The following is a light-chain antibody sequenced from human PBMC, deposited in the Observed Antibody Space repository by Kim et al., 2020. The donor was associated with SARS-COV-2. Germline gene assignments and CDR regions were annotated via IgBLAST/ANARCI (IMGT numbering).Light chain of an antibody. CDR1: SSDVGSYNL. J-gene: IGLJ1*01. CDR2: EVS. V-gene: IGLV2-23*02. CDR3: CSYAGSSTYV. Sequence: GQSITISCTGTSSDVGSYNLVSRYQQHPGKAPKLMIYEVSKRPSGVSNRFSGSKSGNTAPLTISGLQAEDEADYYCCSYAGSSTYVFGTGTKVTVL.